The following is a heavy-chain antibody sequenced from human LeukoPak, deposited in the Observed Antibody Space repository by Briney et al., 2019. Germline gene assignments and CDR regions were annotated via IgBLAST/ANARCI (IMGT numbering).Heavy chain of an antibody. CDR1: GGSISSYY. CDR2: IYYSGST. J-gene: IGHJ4*02. Sequence: SETLSLTCTVSGGSISSYYWSWIRQPPEKGLEWIGYIYYSGSTNYNPSLKSRVTMSVDTSKNQFSLKLSSVTAADTAVYYCARVDGYSGYAPADYFDYWGQGTLVTVSS. V-gene: IGHV4-59*01. CDR3: ARVDGYSGYAPADYFDY. D-gene: IGHD5-12*01.